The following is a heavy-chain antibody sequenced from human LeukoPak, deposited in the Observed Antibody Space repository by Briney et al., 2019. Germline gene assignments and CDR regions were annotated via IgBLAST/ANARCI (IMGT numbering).Heavy chain of an antibody. CDR2: IYPGDSDT. J-gene: IGHJ4*02. V-gene: IGHV5-51*01. CDR3: ASMYYYDSSGYYIGPFIL. CDR1: GYSFTSYW. Sequence: GESLKISCKGSGYSFTSYWIGWVRQMPGKGLEWMGIIYPGDSDTRYSPSFQGQVTISADKSISTAYLQWSSLKASDTAMYYCASMYYYDSSGYYIGPFILWGQGTLVTVSS. D-gene: IGHD3-22*01.